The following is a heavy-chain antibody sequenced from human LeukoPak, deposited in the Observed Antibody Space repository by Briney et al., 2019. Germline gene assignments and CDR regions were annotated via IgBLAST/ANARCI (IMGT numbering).Heavy chain of an antibody. CDR3: AREWGDDYDSSALGY. CDR2: ISAYNGNT. D-gene: IGHD3-22*01. J-gene: IGHJ4*02. CDR1: GYTFTSYG. V-gene: IGHV1-18*01. Sequence: ASVKVSCKASGYTFTSYGISWARQAPGQGLEWMGWISAYNGNTNYAQKLQGRVTMTTDTSTSTAYMELRSLRSDDTAVYYCAREWGDDYDSSALGYWGQGTLVTVSS.